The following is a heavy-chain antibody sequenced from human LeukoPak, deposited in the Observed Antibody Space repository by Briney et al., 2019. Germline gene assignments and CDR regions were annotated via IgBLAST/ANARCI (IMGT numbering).Heavy chain of an antibody. D-gene: IGHD2-21*02. CDR1: GYTFTSYD. CDR2: IIPIFGTA. Sequence: SVTVSCKASGYTFTSYDINWVRQAPGQGLEWMGGIIPIFGTANYAQKFQGRVTITADESTSTAYMELSSLRSEDTAVYYCARAAYCGGDCYSRQYYYYGMDVWGQGTTVTVSS. V-gene: IGHV1-69*13. J-gene: IGHJ6*02. CDR3: ARAAYCGGDCYSRQYYYYGMDV.